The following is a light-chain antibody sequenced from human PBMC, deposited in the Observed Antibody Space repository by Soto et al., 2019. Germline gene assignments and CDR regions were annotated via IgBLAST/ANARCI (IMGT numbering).Light chain of an antibody. J-gene: IGKJ5*01. CDR1: QSVSSSY. CDR3: KQYGSTPPAIT. CDR2: GAS. Sequence: EIGLTQSPGTLSLSPGERATLSCRASQSVSSSYLAWYQQKPGQAPRLLIYGASSRATGIPDRFSGSGSGTDFTLTISRLEPEAFAVYYCKQYGSTPPAITLGQGTRLEIK. V-gene: IGKV3-20*01.